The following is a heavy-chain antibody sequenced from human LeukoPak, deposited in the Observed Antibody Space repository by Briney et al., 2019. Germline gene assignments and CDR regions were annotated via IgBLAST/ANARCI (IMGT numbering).Heavy chain of an antibody. CDR2: ISYDANIGSNK. Sequence: GGSLRLSCAASGYTFSSYAMSWVRQAPGKGLEWVALISYDANIGSNKYYADSVKGRFTISRDNSKNTLYLQMNSLRAEDTAVYYCAKAGIAVAANHRGGYYFDYWGQGTLVTVSS. CDR1: GYTFSSYA. D-gene: IGHD6-19*01. V-gene: IGHV3-30-3*01. CDR3: AKAGIAVAANHRGGYYFDY. J-gene: IGHJ4*02.